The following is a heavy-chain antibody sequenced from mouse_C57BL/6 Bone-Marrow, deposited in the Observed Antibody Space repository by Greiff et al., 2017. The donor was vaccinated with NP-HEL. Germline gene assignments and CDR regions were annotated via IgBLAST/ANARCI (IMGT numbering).Heavy chain of an antibody. J-gene: IGHJ2*01. CDR3: TTYSGYQLLDY. CDR1: GFNIKDDY. Sequence: EVKLMESGAELVRPGASVKLSCTASGFNIKDDYMHWVKQRPEQGLEWIGWIDPENGDTEYASKFQGKATITADTSSNTAYLQLSSLTSEDTAVYYCTTYSGYQLLDYWGQGTTLTVSS. CDR2: IDPENGDT. D-gene: IGHD2-2*01. V-gene: IGHV14-4*01.